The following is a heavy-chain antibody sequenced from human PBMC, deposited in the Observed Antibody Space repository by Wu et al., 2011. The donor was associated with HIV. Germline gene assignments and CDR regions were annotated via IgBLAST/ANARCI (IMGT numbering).Heavy chain of an antibody. D-gene: IGHD2-15*01. J-gene: IGHJ4*02. CDR3: ARPYCSGGNCLGFDY. Sequence: QVQLVRVVGREVKKPGSSVKVSCRASGDTFSTSAVSWVRQAPGQGLEWMGWINPNNGGTNYAQKFQGRVTMTRDTSISTAYMELSRLRSDDTAVYYCARPYCSGGNCLGFDYWGQGTLVTVSS. CDR1: GDTFSTSA. CDR2: INPNNGGT. V-gene: IGHV1-2*02.